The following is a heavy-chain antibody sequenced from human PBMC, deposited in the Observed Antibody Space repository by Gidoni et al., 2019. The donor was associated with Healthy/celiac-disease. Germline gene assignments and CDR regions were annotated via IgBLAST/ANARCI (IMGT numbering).Heavy chain of an antibody. Sequence: QVQLVESGGGVVQPGRSRRLTGAASGFTFSSYAMHWVRQAPGKGLEGVAVISYDGSNKSYADSVKGRFTISRDNSKNTLYLQMNSLRAEDTAVYYCARDETDWGQGTLVTVSS. CDR3: ARDETD. CDR1: GFTFSSYA. V-gene: IGHV3-30-3*01. J-gene: IGHJ4*02. CDR2: ISYDGSNK.